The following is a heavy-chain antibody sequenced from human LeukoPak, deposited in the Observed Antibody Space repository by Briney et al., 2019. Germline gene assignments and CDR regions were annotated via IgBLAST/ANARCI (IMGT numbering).Heavy chain of an antibody. V-gene: IGHV4-39*07. Sequence: SETLSLTCTVSGGSISSSSYYWGWIRQPPGKGLEWIGSIYYSGSTYYNPSLKSRVTISVDTSKNQCSLKLSSVTAADTAVYYCARDEGYCSSTSCYPKGDYWGQGTLVTVSS. CDR2: IYYSGST. CDR3: ARDEGYCSSTSCYPKGDY. J-gene: IGHJ4*02. D-gene: IGHD2-2*01. CDR1: GGSISSSSYY.